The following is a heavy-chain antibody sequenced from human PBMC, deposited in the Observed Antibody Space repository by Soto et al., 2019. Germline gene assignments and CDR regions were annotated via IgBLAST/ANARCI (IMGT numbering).Heavy chain of an antibody. D-gene: IGHD6-19*01. J-gene: IGHJ3*02. CDR3: ATQAPYSSGWSVDAFDI. Sequence: SETLSLTCAVYGGSFSGYYWSWIRQPPGKGLEWIGEINHNGSTNYNPSLKSRVTISVDTSKNQFSLKLSSVTAADTAVYYCATQAPYSSGWSVDAFDIWGQGTMVTVSS. V-gene: IGHV4-34*01. CDR2: INHNGST. CDR1: GGSFSGYY.